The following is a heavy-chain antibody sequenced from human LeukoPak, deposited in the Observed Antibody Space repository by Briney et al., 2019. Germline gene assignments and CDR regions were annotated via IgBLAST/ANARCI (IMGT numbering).Heavy chain of an antibody. D-gene: IGHD3-10*01. CDR1: GGTFSSYA. Sequence: ASVKVSCKASGGTFSSYAISWVRQAPGQGLEWMGWMNPNSGNTGYAQKFQGRVTMTRNTSISTAYMELSSLRSEDTAVYYCARAKFMVRGVIPGYWGQGTLVTVSS. CDR3: ARAKFMVRGVIPGY. V-gene: IGHV1-8*02. J-gene: IGHJ4*02. CDR2: MNPNSGNT.